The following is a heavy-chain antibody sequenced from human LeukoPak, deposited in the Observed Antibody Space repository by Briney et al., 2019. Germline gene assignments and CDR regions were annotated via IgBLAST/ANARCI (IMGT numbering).Heavy chain of an antibody. CDR1: GDSISGNYY. Sequence: SQTLSLTCTVSGDSISGNYYWNWIRQPAGKGLEWIGRIFTSGNTNYNSSLKSRVTISLDTSKNQFSLKLSSVTAADTAVYYCARADFWSGYRFDLWGQGTLVSVSS. CDR2: IFTSGNT. J-gene: IGHJ4*02. V-gene: IGHV4-61*02. D-gene: IGHD3-3*01. CDR3: ARADFWSGYRFDL.